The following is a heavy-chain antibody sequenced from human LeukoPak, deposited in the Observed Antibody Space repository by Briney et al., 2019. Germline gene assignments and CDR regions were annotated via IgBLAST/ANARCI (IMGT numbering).Heavy chain of an antibody. CDR1: GYTFTSYG. J-gene: IGHJ6*01. Sequence: EASVKVSCKASGYTFTSYGISWVRQAPGQGREWMGWISAYNGNTNYAQKLQGRVTMTTDTSTSTAYMELRSLRSDDTAVYYCARVSWFGLYYYDVMDVCLQGTTVTVSS. CDR2: ISAYNGNT. CDR3: ARVSWFGLYYYDVMDV. D-gene: IGHD3-10*01. V-gene: IGHV1-18*01.